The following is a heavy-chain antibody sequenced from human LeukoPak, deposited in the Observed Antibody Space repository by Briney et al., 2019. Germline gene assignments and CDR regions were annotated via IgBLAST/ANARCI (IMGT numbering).Heavy chain of an antibody. CDR2: IRSKANSYAT. D-gene: IGHD3-22*01. Sequence: GGSLRLSCAASGFTFSGSAMHWVRQASGKGLEWVGRIRSKANSYATAYAASVKGRFTISRDDSKNTAYLQMNSLKTEDTAVYYCTRPSSVDYDSSGYSDAFDISGQGTMVTVSS. CDR1: GFTFSGSA. J-gene: IGHJ3*02. CDR3: TRPSSVDYDSSGYSDAFDI. V-gene: IGHV3-73*01.